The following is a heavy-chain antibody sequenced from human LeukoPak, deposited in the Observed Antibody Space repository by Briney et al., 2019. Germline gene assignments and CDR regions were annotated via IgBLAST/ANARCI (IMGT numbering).Heavy chain of an antibody. CDR3: ARMDIDYGDYGVYYFDY. V-gene: IGHV3-21*01. CDR1: GFTFSSYS. J-gene: IGHJ4*02. D-gene: IGHD4-17*01. CDR2: ISSSSSYI. Sequence: PGGSPRLSCAASGFTFSSYSMNWVRQAPGKGLAWVSSISSSSSYIYYADSVKGRFTISRDNAKNSLYLQMNSLRAEDTAVYYCARMDIDYGDYGVYYFDYWGQGTLVTVSS.